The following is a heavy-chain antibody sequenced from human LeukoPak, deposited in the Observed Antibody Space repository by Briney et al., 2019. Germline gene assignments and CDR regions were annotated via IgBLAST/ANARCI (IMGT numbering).Heavy chain of an antibody. J-gene: IGHJ6*03. CDR1: GFTFSSYG. CDR2: ISYDGSNK. CDR3: AKGKVVVTARNKVGGYYYYMDV. D-gene: IGHD2-21*02. Sequence: GGSLRLSCAASGFTFSSYGMHWVRQAPGKGLEWVAVISYDGSNKYYADSVKGRFTISRDNSKNTLYLQMNSLRAEDTAVYYCAKGKVVVTARNKVGGYYYYMDVWGKGTTVTVSS. V-gene: IGHV3-30*18.